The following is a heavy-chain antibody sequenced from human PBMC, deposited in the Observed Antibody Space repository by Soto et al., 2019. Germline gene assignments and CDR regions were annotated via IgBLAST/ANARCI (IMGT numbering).Heavy chain of an antibody. Sequence: EVQLLESGGGLVQPGGSLRLSCAASGFTFSDHYMDWVRQAPGKGLEWVGRIRNNVKSYNKAYAASGKARFTISRDESKNSLYRQMNSLKIDDTGVDDRAVGYFESPSRSLDVWGRGTLVTVSS. CDR3: AVGYFESPSRSLDV. CDR2: IRNNVKSYNK. CDR1: GFTFSDHY. D-gene: IGHD1-1*01. J-gene: IGHJ2*01. V-gene: IGHV3-72*01.